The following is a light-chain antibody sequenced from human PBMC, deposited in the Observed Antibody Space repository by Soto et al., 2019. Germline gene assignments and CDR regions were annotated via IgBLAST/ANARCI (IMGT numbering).Light chain of an antibody. J-gene: IGKJ5*01. CDR3: HQYGSSPT. V-gene: IGKV3-20*01. CDR2: GAS. CDR1: QSLSTY. Sequence: EIVLTQSPDTLSLSPGERATLSCRASQSLSTYLAWYQQKPGQTPRLLIYGASSRATGIPGRFSGSGSGTDFTLTISRLEPEDFEVYYCHQYGSSPTFGQGTRLEI.